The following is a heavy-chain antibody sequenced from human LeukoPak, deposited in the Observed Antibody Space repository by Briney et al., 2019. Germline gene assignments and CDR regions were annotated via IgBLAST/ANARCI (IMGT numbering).Heavy chain of an antibody. CDR1: GFIFNSYG. CDR2: IGHDGRNK. Sequence: GGSLRLSCAASGFIFNSYGMQWVRQAPGKGLEWVAYIGHDGRNKYYADSVKGRFTISRDSSKNTLYLQMNSLRAEDTAVYYCARDVRIYYYDSSPDYWGQGALVTVSS. V-gene: IGHV3-30*02. D-gene: IGHD3-22*01. CDR3: ARDVRIYYYDSSPDY. J-gene: IGHJ4*02.